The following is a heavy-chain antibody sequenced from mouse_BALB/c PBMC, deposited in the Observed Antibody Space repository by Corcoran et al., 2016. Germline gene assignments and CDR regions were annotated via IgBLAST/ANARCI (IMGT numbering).Heavy chain of an antibody. D-gene: IGHD2-1*01. V-gene: IGHV9-3-1*01. CDR1: GYTFTNYG. CDR2: INTYTGEP. CDR3: ARLRDGNYHLYAMDY. Sequence: QIQLVQSGPELKKPGETVKISCKASGYTFTNYGMNWVKHAPGKGLKWMGWINTYTGEPTYADDFKGRFAFSLETSASTSYLPINTLTKEDTATYFCARLRDGNYHLYAMDYWGQGTSVTVSS. J-gene: IGHJ4*01.